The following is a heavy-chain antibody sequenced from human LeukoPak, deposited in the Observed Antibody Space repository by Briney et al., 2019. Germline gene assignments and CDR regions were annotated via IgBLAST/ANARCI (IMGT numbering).Heavy chain of an antibody. CDR3: ARGHPYDILTIDVEWYFDY. V-gene: IGHV1-2*02. CDR2: INPNSGGT. CDR1: GYTFTGYY. Sequence: WASVKVSCKASGYTFTGYYMHWVRQAPGQGLEWMGWINPNSGGTNYAQKFQGRVTMTSDTSISTAYMELSRLRSDDTAVYYCARGHPYDILTIDVEWYFDYWGQGTLVTVSS. J-gene: IGHJ4*02. D-gene: IGHD3-9*01.